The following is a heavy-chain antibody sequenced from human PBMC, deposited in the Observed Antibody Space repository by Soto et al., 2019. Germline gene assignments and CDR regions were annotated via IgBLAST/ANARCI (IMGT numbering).Heavy chain of an antibody. D-gene: IGHD6-25*01. CDR3: AREAAGILNWFDP. CDR2: IYHSGST. CDR1: GVSISSGGYY. Sequence: SETLSLTCTVSGVSISSGGYYWSWIRQHPGKGLEWIGYIYHSGSTYYNPSLKSRVTISVETSKNQFSLKLSSVTAADTAVYYCAREAAGILNWFDPWGQGTLVTVSS. J-gene: IGHJ5*02. V-gene: IGHV4-31*03.